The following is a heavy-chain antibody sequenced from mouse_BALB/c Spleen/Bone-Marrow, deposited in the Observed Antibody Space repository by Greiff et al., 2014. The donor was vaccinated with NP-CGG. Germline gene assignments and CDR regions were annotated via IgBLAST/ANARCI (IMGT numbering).Heavy chain of an antibody. CDR2: TDPANGNT. J-gene: IGHJ3*01. V-gene: IGHV14-3*02. CDR3: ARRAARATGFAY. CDR1: GFNIKDTY. D-gene: IGHD3-1*01. Sequence: DVKLQESGAELVKPGASVKLSCTASGFNIKDTYMHWVKQRPEQGLEWIGRTDPANGNTKYDPKFQGKATITADTSSNTAYLRLSSLTSEDTAVYYCARRAARATGFAYWGQGTLVTVSA.